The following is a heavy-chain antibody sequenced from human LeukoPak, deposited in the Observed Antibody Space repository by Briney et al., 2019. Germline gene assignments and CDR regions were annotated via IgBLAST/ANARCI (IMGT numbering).Heavy chain of an antibody. CDR3: ARGGGYGQDFDY. D-gene: IGHD5-12*01. CDR1: EFTVSSNY. Sequence: GGSLRLSCAASEFTVSSNYMSWVRQAPGKGLEWVSVIYPGGNTYYADSVKGRFTISRDNSKNTLYLQMNILGADDTAVYYCARGGGYGQDFDYWGQGTLVTVSP. J-gene: IGHJ4*02. CDR2: IYPGGNT. V-gene: IGHV3-53*01.